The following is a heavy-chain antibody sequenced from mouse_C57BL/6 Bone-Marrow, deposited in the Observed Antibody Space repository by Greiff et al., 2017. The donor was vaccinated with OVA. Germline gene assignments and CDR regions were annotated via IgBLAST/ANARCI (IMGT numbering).Heavy chain of an antibody. V-gene: IGHV1-39*01. CDR2: INPNYGTT. Sequence: VHVKQSGPELVKPGASVKISCKASGYSFTDYNMNWVKQSNGKSLEWIGVINPNYGTTSYNQKFKGKATLTVDQSSSTAYMQLNSLTSEDSAVYYCARGLRRRPYAMDYWGQGTSVTVSS. J-gene: IGHJ4*01. CDR1: GYSFTDYN. CDR3: ARGLRRRPYAMDY. D-gene: IGHD2-4*01.